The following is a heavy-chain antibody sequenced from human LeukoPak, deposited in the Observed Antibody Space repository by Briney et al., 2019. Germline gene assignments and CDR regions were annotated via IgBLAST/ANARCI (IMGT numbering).Heavy chain of an antibody. CDR3: ARDRVAAAADY. CDR1: GGSISSYY. CDR2: IYTSGST. V-gene: IGHV4-4*07. D-gene: IGHD6-13*01. Sequence: SDTLSLTCTVSGGSISSYYWSWIRQPAGKGLEWIGRIYTSGSTNYNPFLKSRVTMSVDTSKNLCSLKLSSVTAADTAVYYCARDRVAAAADYWGQGTLVTVSS. J-gene: IGHJ4*02.